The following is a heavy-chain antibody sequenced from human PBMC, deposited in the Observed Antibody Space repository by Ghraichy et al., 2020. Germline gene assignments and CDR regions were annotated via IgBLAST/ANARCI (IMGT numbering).Heavy chain of an antibody. J-gene: IGHJ1*01. D-gene: IGHD6-13*01. Sequence: GGSLRLSCSASGFTFSSYAMHWVRQAPGKGLEYVSAISSNGGSTYYADSVKGRFTISRDNSKNTLYLQMSSLRAEDTAVYYCVKDLGGSSSWYRLFEAGQRYAEYVQHWGQGTLVTVSS. V-gene: IGHV3-64D*06. CDR2: ISSNGGST. CDR3: VKDLGGSSSWYRLFEAGQRYAEYVQH. CDR1: GFTFSSYA.